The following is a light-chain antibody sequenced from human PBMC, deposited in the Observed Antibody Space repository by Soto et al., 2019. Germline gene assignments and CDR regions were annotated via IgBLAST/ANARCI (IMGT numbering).Light chain of an antibody. CDR2: AAS. J-gene: IGKJ1*01. CDR1: QSVSNN. V-gene: IGKV3-15*01. CDR3: LQDYNYPWT. Sequence: VMTQSPVTLSVSPGERAALSCRASQSVSNNLAWYQQKPGQAPRLLIYAASTRATAVPARFTASGSGTEFTLTISSLQPEDFATYYCLQDYNYPWTFGQGTKVEIK.